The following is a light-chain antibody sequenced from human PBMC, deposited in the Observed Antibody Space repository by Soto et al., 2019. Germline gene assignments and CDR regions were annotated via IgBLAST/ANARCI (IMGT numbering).Light chain of an antibody. Sequence: QSVLTQPASVSGSPGQSITISCTGTSSDIGGYKYVSWYQQNPDKAPKLMIYDVSYRPSGVSDRFSGSKSGNTASLTISGLHAEDEADYYCSSYTSINSHVFGTGTKV. J-gene: IGLJ1*01. CDR1: SSDIGGYKY. CDR3: SSYTSINSHV. V-gene: IGLV2-14*01. CDR2: DVS.